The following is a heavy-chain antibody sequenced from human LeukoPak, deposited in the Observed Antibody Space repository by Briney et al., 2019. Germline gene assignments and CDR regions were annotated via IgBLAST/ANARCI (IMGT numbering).Heavy chain of an antibody. CDR2: IYPGDSDT. J-gene: IGHJ4*02. CDR1: GYSLTSYW. CDR3: ARTHCSSTSCYMFPGYYFDY. D-gene: IGHD2-2*02. V-gene: IGHV5-51*01. Sequence: GESLKISCKGSGYSLTSYWIGWVRQMPGKGLEWMGIIYPGDSDTRYSPSFQGQVTTSADKSISTAYLQWSSLKASDTAMYYCARTHCSSTSCYMFPGYYFDYWGQGTLVTVSS.